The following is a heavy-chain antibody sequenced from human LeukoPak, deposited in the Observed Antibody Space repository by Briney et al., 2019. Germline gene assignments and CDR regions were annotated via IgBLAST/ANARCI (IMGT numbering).Heavy chain of an antibody. Sequence: TLSLTCTVSGGSISSGGYYWSWIRQQPGKGLEWIGYIYYSGSTYYNPSLKSRVTISVDTSKNQFSLKLSSVTAADTAVYYCARARVWSPNSAGYFDYWGQGTLVTVSS. CDR3: ARARVWSPNSAGYFDY. CDR2: IYYSGST. J-gene: IGHJ4*02. V-gene: IGHV4-31*03. D-gene: IGHD3-10*01. CDR1: GGSISSGGYY.